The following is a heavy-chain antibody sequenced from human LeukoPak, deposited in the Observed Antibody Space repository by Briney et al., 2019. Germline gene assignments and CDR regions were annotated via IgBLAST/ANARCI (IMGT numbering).Heavy chain of an antibody. J-gene: IGHJ4*02. CDR1: GYTFTSYA. CDR3: ARDSKVGYCSGGSCYLRY. CDR2: INAGNGNT. Sequence: ASVKVSCKASGYTFTSYAMHWVRQAPGQRLEWMGWINAGNGNTKYSQEFQGRVTITRDTSASTAYMELSSLRSDDTAVYYCARDSKVGYCSGGSCYLRYWGQGTLVTVSS. V-gene: IGHV1-3*01. D-gene: IGHD2-15*01.